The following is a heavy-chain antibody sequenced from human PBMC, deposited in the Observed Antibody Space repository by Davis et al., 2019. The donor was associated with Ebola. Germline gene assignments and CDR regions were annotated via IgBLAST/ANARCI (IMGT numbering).Heavy chain of an antibody. CDR2: MYHDGNT. CDR1: SGSISSPKW. V-gene: IGHV4-4*02. J-gene: IGHJ5*02. D-gene: IGHD3-10*01. Sequence: MPSEPLSLTCTVSSGSISSPKWWSWVRQSPGKGLEWMGEMYHDGNTNLAPSLQSRVTLSVAKSKNQFSLTLTSVTAADTAFYYRAPSGENDNWFDTWGRGTLVTVSS. CDR3: APSGENDNWFDT.